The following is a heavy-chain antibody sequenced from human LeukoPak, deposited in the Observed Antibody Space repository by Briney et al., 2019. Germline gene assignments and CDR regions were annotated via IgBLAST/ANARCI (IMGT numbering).Heavy chain of an antibody. J-gene: IGHJ4*02. CDR1: GYTFTSNY. D-gene: IGHD2-21*01. CDR2: ISPSGGST. Sequence: GASVKVSCKAFGYTFTSNYMHWVRQAPGQGPEWMGVISPSGGSTTYAQKFQGRVTLTRDMSTSTDYLELSSLRSEDTAVYYCARESYSARFDYWGQGTLVTVSS. CDR3: ARESYSARFDY. V-gene: IGHV1-46*01.